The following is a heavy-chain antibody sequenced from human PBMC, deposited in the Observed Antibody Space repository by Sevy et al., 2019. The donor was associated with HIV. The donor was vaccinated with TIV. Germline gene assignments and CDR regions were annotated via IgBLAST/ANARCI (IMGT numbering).Heavy chain of an antibody. V-gene: IGHV4-4*07. CDR2: IYISEST. CDR3: AREFFYDSRDYYTPAYYFDY. CDR1: GDSISSSY. J-gene: IGHJ4*02. D-gene: IGHD3-22*01. Sequence: SETLSLTCAVSGDSISSSYWSWIRQPAGKGLEWIGRIYISESTNYNPSLKSRVTMSLDTSKNQFSLRLSSVTAADTAVYYCAREFFYDSRDYYTPAYYFDYWGQGTLVTVSS.